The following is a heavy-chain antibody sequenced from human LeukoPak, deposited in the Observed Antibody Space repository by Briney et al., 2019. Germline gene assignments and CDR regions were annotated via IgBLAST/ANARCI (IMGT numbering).Heavy chain of an antibody. D-gene: IGHD4-17*01. CDR1: GFTFSSYE. J-gene: IGHJ6*02. CDR2: ISNSDSTI. CDR3: ARVEDDYGDHYYGMDV. V-gene: IGHV3-48*03. Sequence: GGSLRLSCVASGFTFSSYEMNWVRQAPGKGLEWVSYISNSDSTIHYADSVKGRFTISRDNAQNSLYLQMSSLRAEDTAVYYCARVEDDYGDHYYGMDVWGQGTTVTVSS.